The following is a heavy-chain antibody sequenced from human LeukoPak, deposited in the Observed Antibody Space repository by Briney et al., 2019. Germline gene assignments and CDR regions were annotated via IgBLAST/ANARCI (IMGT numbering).Heavy chain of an antibody. CDR3: AAGIAVAGTYYYYYYMDV. CDR1: GYTFTSYD. CDR2: MNPNSGNT. D-gene: IGHD6-19*01. V-gene: IGHV1-8*03. J-gene: IGHJ6*03. Sequence: ASVKVSCKASGYTFTSYDINWVRQATGQGLEWMGWMNPNSGNTGYAQKFQGRVTITRNTSISTAYMELSSLRSEDTAVYYCAAGIAVAGTYYYYYYMDVWGKGPRSPSP.